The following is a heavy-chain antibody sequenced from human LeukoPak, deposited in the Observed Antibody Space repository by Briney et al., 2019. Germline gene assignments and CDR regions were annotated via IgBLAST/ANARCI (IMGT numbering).Heavy chain of an antibody. CDR2: IYYSGST. Sequence: PSQTLSLTCTVSGGSISSGSYYWGWIRQPPGKGLEWIGSIYYSGSTYYNPSLKSRVTISVDTSKNQFSLKLSSVTAADTAVYYCARGYYYYYMDVWGKGTTVTVSS. J-gene: IGHJ6*03. CDR1: GGSISSGSYY. V-gene: IGHV4-39*01. CDR3: ARGYYYYYMDV.